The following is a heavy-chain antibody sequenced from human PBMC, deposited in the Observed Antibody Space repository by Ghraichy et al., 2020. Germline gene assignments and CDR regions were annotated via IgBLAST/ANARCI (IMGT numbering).Heavy chain of an antibody. Sequence: GGSLRLSCAASGFTFSSYSMNWVRQAPGKGLEWVSSISSSSSYIYYADSVKGRFTISRDNAKNSLYLQMNSLRAEDTAVYYCARDRGIAAARAYFDYWGQGTLVTVSS. J-gene: IGHJ4*02. CDR2: ISSSSSYI. V-gene: IGHV3-21*01. CDR3: ARDRGIAAARAYFDY. D-gene: IGHD6-13*01. CDR1: GFTFSSYS.